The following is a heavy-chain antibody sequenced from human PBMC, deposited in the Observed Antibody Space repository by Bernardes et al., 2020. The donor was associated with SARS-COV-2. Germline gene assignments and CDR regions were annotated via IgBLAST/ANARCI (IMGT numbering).Heavy chain of an antibody. D-gene: IGHD6-13*01. CDR2: ISYDGSNK. J-gene: IGHJ6*02. CDR1: GFTFSSYG. CDR3: ARPQLVHKYYYYGMDV. V-gene: IGHV3-30*03. Sequence: GGSLRLSCAASGFTFSSYGMHWVRQAPGKGLEWVAVISYDGSNKYYADSVKGRFTISRDNSKNTLYLQMNSLRAEDTAVYYCARPQLVHKYYYYGMDVWGQGTTVTVSS.